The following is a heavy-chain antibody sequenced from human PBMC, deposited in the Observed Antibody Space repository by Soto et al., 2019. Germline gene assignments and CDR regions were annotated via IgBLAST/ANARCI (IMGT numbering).Heavy chain of an antibody. J-gene: IGHJ1*01. Sequence: SETLSLTCTVSGGSISSYYWSWIRQPPGKGLEWIGYIYYSGSTNYNPSLKSRVTISVDTSKNQFSLKLSSVTAADTAVYYCARGQIAAAGRRDRYIPAEYFQHWGQGTLVTVS. CDR1: GGSISSYY. CDR2: IYYSGST. CDR3: ARGQIAAAGRRDRYIPAEYFQH. V-gene: IGHV4-59*01. D-gene: IGHD6-13*01.